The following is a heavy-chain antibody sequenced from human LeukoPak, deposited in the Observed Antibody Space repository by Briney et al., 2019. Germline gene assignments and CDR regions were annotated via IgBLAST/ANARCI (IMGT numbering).Heavy chain of an antibody. CDR2: IKQDGTEK. J-gene: IGHJ4*02. CDR3: AREDHSNYEY. D-gene: IGHD4-11*01. V-gene: IGHV3-7*03. Sequence: GGSLRLSCVASGFTFSSYWKSWVRQARGKGLEWVASIKQDGTEKHYVASMKGRFTISKDNAKNSLYLQMNSLRAEDTAVYYCAREDHSNYEYWGQGTLVTVSS. CDR1: GFTFSSYW.